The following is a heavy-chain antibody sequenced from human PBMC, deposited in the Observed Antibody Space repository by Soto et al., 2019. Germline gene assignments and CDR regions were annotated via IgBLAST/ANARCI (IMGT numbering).Heavy chain of an antibody. D-gene: IGHD3-22*01. CDR2: ISANSGNT. V-gene: IGHV1-18*04. Sequence: ASVKVSCKAFGFIFNNYAISWVRQAPGQGLEWMGWISANSGNTNYAQRLQGRVTMTTDTSTSTAYMELRSLRSDDTAVYYCATAGNYDSSGRDFWGQGTLVTVSS. CDR1: GFIFNNYA. CDR3: ATAGNYDSSGRDF. J-gene: IGHJ4*02.